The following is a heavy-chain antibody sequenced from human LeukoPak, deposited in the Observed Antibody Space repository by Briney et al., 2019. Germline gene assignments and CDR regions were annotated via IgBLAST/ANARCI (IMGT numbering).Heavy chain of an antibody. V-gene: IGHV3-33*01. Sequence: GRSLRLPRAASGFTFSSYGMHWVRQAPGKGLEWVAVIWYDGSNKYYADSVKGRFTISRDNSKNTLYLQMNSLRAEDTAVYYCARDFENYGGNAFDYWGQGTLVTVSS. CDR2: IWYDGSNK. D-gene: IGHD4-23*01. J-gene: IGHJ4*02. CDR1: GFTFSSYG. CDR3: ARDFENYGGNAFDY.